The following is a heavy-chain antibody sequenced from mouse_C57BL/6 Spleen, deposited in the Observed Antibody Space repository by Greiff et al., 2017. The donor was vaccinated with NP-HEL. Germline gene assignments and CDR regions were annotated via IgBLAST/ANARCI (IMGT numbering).Heavy chain of an antibody. Sequence: QVQLKESGPGLVQPSQSLSITCTVSGFSLTSYGVHWVRQSPGKGLEWLGVIWSGGSTDYNAAFISRLSISTDNSKSQVFFKMTTLQADDTAIYYCARKDWDYAMDYWGQGTSVTVSS. J-gene: IGHJ4*01. D-gene: IGHD4-1*01. CDR1: GFSLTSYG. CDR2: IWSGGST. CDR3: ARKDWDYAMDY. V-gene: IGHV2-2*01.